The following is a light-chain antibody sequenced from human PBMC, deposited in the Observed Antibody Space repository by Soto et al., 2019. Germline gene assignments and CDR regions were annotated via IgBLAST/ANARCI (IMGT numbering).Light chain of an antibody. CDR1: QSISSW. V-gene: IGKV1-5*03. Sequence: DIQMTQSPSTLSASVGDRVTITCRASQSISSWLAWYQQKPGKAPKLLIYEASSSEIGVPPRFSGSGFGTEFTPTISSLQPEDSATYYCQYYKEHSTFGQGTRLEIK. CDR2: EAS. CDR3: QYYKEHST. J-gene: IGKJ1*01.